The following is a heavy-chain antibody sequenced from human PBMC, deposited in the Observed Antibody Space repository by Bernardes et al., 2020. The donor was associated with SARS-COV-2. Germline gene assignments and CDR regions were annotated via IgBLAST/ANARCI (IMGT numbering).Heavy chain of an antibody. CDR3: ARGRRYYDSSGYYFDY. Sequence: SETLSLTCTVSGGSISSGGYYWSWLRQHPGKGLEWIGYIYYSGSTYYNPSLKSRVTISVDTSKNQFSLKLSSVTAADTAVYYCARGRRYYDSSGYYFDYWGQGTLVTVSS. V-gene: IGHV4-31*03. D-gene: IGHD3-22*01. CDR1: GGSISSGGYY. CDR2: IYYSGST. J-gene: IGHJ4*02.